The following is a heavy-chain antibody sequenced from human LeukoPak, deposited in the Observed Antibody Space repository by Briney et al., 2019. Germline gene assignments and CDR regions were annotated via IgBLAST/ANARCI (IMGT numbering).Heavy chain of an antibody. CDR2: TEYSGSA. V-gene: IGHV4-39*01. D-gene: IGHD3-22*01. CDR1: GGSMTSSSYK. J-gene: IGHJ5*02. CDR3: ARHLTYDGNNYAALVIRHNWFDP. Sequence: KPSETLSLTCTVSGGSMTSSSYKWGWIRQSPGKGLEWIGRTEYSGSASYPPSLKSRVTISVDTSKNQFSLRLTSVTAADTAVYYCARHLTYDGNNYAALVIRHNWFDPWGQGTLVTVSS.